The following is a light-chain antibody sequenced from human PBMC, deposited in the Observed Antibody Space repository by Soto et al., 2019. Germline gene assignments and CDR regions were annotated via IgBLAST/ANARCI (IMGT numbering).Light chain of an antibody. V-gene: IGLV2-23*01. Sequence: QSALTQPASVSGPPGQPITISCTGTSSDVGSYNLVSWYQQHPGKAPKLMIYEGSKRPSGVSNRFSGSKSGNTDSLTISGLQAEDEADYYCCSYAGSSVFGTGTKVTVL. J-gene: IGLJ1*01. CDR1: SSDVGSYNL. CDR3: CSYAGSSV. CDR2: EGS.